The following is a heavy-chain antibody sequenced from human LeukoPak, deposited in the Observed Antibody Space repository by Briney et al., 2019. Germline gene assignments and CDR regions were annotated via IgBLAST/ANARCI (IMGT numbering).Heavy chain of an antibody. CDR2: IYPGDSDT. Sequence: GESLKISCKGSGYSFTSYWIGWVRQMPGKGLEWMGIIYPGDSDTRYSPSFQGQVTISADKSISTAYLQWSSLKASDTAMYYCARLGQRITMVRGVNNAFDIWGQGTMVTVSS. D-gene: IGHD3-10*01. J-gene: IGHJ3*02. CDR1: GYSFTSYW. CDR3: ARLGQRITMVRGVNNAFDI. V-gene: IGHV5-51*01.